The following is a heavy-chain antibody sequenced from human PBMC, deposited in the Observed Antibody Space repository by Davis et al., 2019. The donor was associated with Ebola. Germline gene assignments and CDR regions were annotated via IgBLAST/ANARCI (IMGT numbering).Heavy chain of an antibody. V-gene: IGHV5-51*01. Sequence: GESLKISCKGSGYSFTSYWIGRVRQMPGKGLEWMGIIYPGDSDTRYSPSFQGQVTISADKSISTAYLQWSSLKASDTAMYYCARRSLGSSGVGYFDYWGQGTLVTVSS. CDR3: ARRSLGSSGVGYFDY. D-gene: IGHD6-6*01. J-gene: IGHJ4*02. CDR2: IYPGDSDT. CDR1: GYSFTSYW.